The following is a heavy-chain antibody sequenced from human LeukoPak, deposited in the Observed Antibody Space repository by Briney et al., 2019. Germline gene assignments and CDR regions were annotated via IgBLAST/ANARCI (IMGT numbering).Heavy chain of an antibody. CDR1: GGSISSYY. Sequence: SETLSLTCTVSGGSISSYYWSWIRQPPGKGLEWIGEINHSGSTNYNPSLKSRVTISVDTSKNQFSLKLSSVTAADTAVYYCARGPLYYYLVPFDIWGQGTMVTVSS. CDR2: INHSGST. J-gene: IGHJ3*02. V-gene: IGHV4-34*01. D-gene: IGHD3-10*01. CDR3: ARGPLYYYLVPFDI.